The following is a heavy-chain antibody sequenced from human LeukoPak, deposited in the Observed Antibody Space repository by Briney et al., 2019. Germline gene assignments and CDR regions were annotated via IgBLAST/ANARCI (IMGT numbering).Heavy chain of an antibody. Sequence: GGSLRLSCAASGFTFSNYGMSWVRQAPGKGLEWVSAIVGSGGNTYNADSVKGRFTISRDNSKNTLYLQMNSLRSDDSAVYYCAKSVAASYYYTDVWGKGTTVTVSS. V-gene: IGHV3-23*01. CDR3: AKSVAASYYYTDV. J-gene: IGHJ6*03. CDR2: IVGSGGNT. CDR1: GFTFSNYG. D-gene: IGHD4-23*01.